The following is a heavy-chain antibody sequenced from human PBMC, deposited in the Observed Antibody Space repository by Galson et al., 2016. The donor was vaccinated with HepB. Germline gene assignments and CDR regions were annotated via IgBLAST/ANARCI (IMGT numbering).Heavy chain of an antibody. Sequence: SLRLSCAASGFTFSIYAMSWVRQAPGKGLEWVSAISGSGGSTYYADSVKGRFTVSRDNSKNTLYLQMNSLSAEDTAVYFCARDVVIDPRIEYYYYYYGLDVWGQGTTVTVSS. CDR2: ISGSGGST. CDR3: ARDVVIDPRIEYYYYYYGLDV. CDR1: GFTFSIYA. J-gene: IGHJ6*02. V-gene: IGHV3-23*01. D-gene: IGHD2-21*01.